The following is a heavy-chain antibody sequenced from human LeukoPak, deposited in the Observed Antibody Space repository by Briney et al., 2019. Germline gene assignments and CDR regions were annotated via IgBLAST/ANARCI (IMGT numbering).Heavy chain of an antibody. CDR2: ISAYNGNT. J-gene: IGHJ6*02. D-gene: IGHD2-2*02. CDR3: ARGPDIVVVPGAIADRYYGMDV. CDR1: GYTFTSYG. V-gene: IGHV1-18*01. Sequence: GASVKVSCKASGYTFTSYGISWVRQAPGQGLEWMGWISAYNGNTNYAQKLQGRVTMTTDTSTSTAYMELRSLRSDDTAVYYCARGPDIVVVPGAIADRYYGMDVWGQGTTVTVSS.